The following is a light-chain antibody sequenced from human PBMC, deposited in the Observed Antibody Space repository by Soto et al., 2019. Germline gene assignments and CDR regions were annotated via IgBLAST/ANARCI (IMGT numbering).Light chain of an antibody. J-gene: IGLJ2*01. CDR1: NSNIGSNP. V-gene: IGLV1-44*01. Sequence: QSVLTQPPSASGTPGQRVTISCSGSNSNIGSNPVHWYQQFPGTAPKVLIYSNYQRPSGVPDRFSGSKSGTSASLAISGLQSEDEADYYCCSYAGSYTVAVFGGGTKLTVL. CDR2: SNY. CDR3: CSYAGSYTVAV.